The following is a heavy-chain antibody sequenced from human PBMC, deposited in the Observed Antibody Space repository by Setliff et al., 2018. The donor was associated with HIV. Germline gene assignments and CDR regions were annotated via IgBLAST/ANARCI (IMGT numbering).Heavy chain of an antibody. J-gene: IGHJ5*02. CDR1: GDSSGINY. Sequence: SETLSLTCTVSGDSSGINYWAWIHQPPGKGLEWIGSVSYAGTTYYNPSLEGRVSMSFDSSKNQFSLRLRPMAAADAATYYCTADRASVWYGHWGQGTLVTVSS. CDR2: VSYAGTT. CDR3: TADRASVWYGH. D-gene: IGHD6-19*01. V-gene: IGHV4-59*04.